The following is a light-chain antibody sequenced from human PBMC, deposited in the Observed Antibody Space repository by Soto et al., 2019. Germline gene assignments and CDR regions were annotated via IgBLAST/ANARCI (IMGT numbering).Light chain of an antibody. V-gene: IGLV2-23*02. CDR1: SIDVGSYNL. CDR2: EVY. J-gene: IGLJ1*01. CDR3: CSYAGSNYV. Sequence: QSVLTQPASVSGSPGQSITISCTGTSIDVGSYNLVSWYQQHPGKAPKLMLYEVYKRPSGVSDRLSGSKSGNTASLTISGLQAEDEAAYYCCSYAGSNYVFGTGTKVTVL.